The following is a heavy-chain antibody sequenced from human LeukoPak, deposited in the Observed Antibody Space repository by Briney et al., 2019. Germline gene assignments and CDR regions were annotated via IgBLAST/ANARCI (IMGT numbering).Heavy chain of an antibody. V-gene: IGHV3-23*01. CDR3: AKTWGVVAATDWFDP. D-gene: IGHD2-15*01. CDR1: GFTFSSYA. J-gene: IGHJ5*02. CDR2: ISGSGGST. Sequence: GGSLRLSCAASGFTFSSYAMSWARQAPGKGLEWVSAISGSGGSTYYADSVKGRFTISRDNSKNTLYLQMNSLRAEDTAVYYCAKTWGVVAATDWFDPWGQGTLVTVSS.